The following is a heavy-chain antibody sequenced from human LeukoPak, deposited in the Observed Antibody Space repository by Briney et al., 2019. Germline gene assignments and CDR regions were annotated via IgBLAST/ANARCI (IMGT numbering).Heavy chain of an antibody. CDR2: VQHIGGET. CDR1: GFTFSNSW. Sequence: GGSLRLSCAASGFTFSNSWMGWVRQAPGKGLEWVANVQHIGGETYYVDSVKGRFTISRDNAKNSVYLQMTSLGADDTAVYYCATYSILNAREFRYWGQGTLVTVTS. V-gene: IGHV3-7*01. J-gene: IGHJ1*01. D-gene: IGHD4-11*01. CDR3: ATYSILNAREFRY.